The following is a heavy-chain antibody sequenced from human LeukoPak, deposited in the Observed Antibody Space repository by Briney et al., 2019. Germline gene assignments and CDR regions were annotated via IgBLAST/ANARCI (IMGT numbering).Heavy chain of an antibody. CDR3: AKDLEDTAMVLGY. V-gene: IGHV3-33*06. CDR2: IWYDGSNK. D-gene: IGHD5-18*01. J-gene: IGHJ4*02. CDR1: GFTFSSYG. Sequence: PGRSLRLSCAASGFTFSSYGMHWVRQAPGKGPEWVAVIWYDGSNKYYADSVKGRFTISRDNSKNTLYLQMNSLRAEDTAVYYCAKDLEDTAMVLGYWGQGTLVTVSS.